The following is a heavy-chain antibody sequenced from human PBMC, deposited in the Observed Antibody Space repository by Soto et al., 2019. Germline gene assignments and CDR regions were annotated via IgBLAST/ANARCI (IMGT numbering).Heavy chain of an antibody. CDR2: ISYDGSKN. CDR3: SRDNDVGSRSYIDY. CDR1: GFTLSSRS. Sequence: QVQLVESGGGVVQPGRSLRLSCAASGFTLSSRSMHWVRQAPGKGLEWVAAISYDGSKNYYADSVKGRFTISRDNYQHTPYMQRDGLRAEDPAVYYGSRDNDVGSRSYIDYWGQGNLVTVSS. J-gene: IGHJ4*02. V-gene: IGHV3-30-3*01. D-gene: IGHD2-15*01.